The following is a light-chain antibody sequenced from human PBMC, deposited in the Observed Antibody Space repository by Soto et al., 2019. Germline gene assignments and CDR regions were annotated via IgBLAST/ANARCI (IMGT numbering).Light chain of an antibody. V-gene: IGLV2-14*01. CDR2: EVR. Sequence: QSPLTQPASVSGSPGQSITISCNGSSSDVGAYNYVSWYQQYPGKAPKVIIFEVRKRPSGVSNRFSGSKSGDTASLTISGLQADDEADYYCSSYRSSTTFVFGTGTKLTVL. CDR1: SSDVGAYNY. J-gene: IGLJ1*01. CDR3: SSYRSSTTFV.